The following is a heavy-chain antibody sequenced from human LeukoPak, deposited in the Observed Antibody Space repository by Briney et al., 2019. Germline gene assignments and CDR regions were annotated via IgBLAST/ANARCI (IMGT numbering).Heavy chain of an antibody. V-gene: IGHV3-11*01. CDR1: GFTFSDYY. D-gene: IGHD3-10*01. CDR3: ARDFGVGSGSYYEL. Sequence: GGSLRLSCEASGFTFSDYYMSWIRQAPGKGLEWLSYISGSGTTIYYTGSVQGRFTISRDNAKKSLYLQMNSLRAEDTAVYYCARDFGVGSGSYYELWGQGTLVTVSS. J-gene: IGHJ1*01. CDR2: ISGSGTTI.